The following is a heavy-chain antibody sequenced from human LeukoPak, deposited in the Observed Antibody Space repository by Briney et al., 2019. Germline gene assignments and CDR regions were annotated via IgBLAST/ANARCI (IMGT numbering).Heavy chain of an antibody. Sequence: SQTLSLTCAVSGGSISRGGYSWSWIRQPPGKGLEWIGYIYHSGSTYYNPSLKSRVTISVDRSKNQFSLKLSSVTAADTAVYYCASQYSSSWYYFDYWGQGALVTVSS. V-gene: IGHV4-30-2*01. J-gene: IGHJ4*02. CDR2: IYHSGST. CDR3: ASQYSSSWYYFDY. CDR1: GGSISRGGYS. D-gene: IGHD6-13*01.